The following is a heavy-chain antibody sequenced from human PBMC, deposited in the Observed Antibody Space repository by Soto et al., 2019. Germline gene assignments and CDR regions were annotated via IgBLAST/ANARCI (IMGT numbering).Heavy chain of an antibody. J-gene: IGHJ3*01. CDR3: AYFWDDIDMVDAFDV. Sequence: GGSVRLSCAASGFTFSNYAMTWVRQAPGKGLEYVSAISGSGVTTYSPDSMKGRFTISRDNSKNTLYLQMHSLRAEDTAVYYCAYFWDDIDMVDAFDVWGQGTMVTGSS. CDR1: GFTFSNYA. D-gene: IGHD3-3*01. V-gene: IGHV3-23*01. CDR2: ISGSGVTT.